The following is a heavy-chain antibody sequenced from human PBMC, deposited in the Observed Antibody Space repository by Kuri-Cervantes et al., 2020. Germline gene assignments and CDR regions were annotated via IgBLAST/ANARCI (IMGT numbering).Heavy chain of an antibody. J-gene: IGHJ5*02. D-gene: IGHD3-10*01. V-gene: IGHV1-69*05. CDR1: GGTFSSYA. Sequence: SVKVSCKASGGTFSSYAISWVRQAPGQGLEWMGGIIPIFGTANYAQKFQGRVTITTDESTSTAYMELSSLRSEDTPVYYCARDGPMVGGTWFDPWGQGTLVTVSS. CDR2: IIPIFGTA. CDR3: ARDGPMVGGTWFDP.